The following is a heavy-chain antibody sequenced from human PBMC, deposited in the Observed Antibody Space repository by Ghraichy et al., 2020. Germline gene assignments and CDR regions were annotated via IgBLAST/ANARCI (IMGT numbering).Heavy chain of an antibody. D-gene: IGHD6-25*01. CDR2: IYSGGTT. CDR3: ARGGSSSEAGS. Sequence: GGSLRLSCAASGFTVINNFMTWVRQAPGKGLEWVALIYSGGTTSYADSVKGRFTLSRDSSKNTVYLQMNSLRVDVTAVYYCARGGSSSEAGSWGQGTLVTVSS. CDR1: GFTVINNF. J-gene: IGHJ5*02. V-gene: IGHV3-66*01.